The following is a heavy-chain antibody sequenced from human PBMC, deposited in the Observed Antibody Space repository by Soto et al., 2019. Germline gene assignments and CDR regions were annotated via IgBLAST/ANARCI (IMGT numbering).Heavy chain of an antibody. D-gene: IGHD6-13*01. CDR2: ISAYNGNT. J-gene: IGHJ4*02. CDR1: GYTFTSYG. Sequence: ASVKVSCKASGYTFTSYGICWVRQAPGQGLEWMGWISAYNGNTNYAQKLQGRVTMTTDTSTSTAYMELRSLRSDDTAVYYCAIRPAYSSSWSYWGQGTLVTVSS. V-gene: IGHV1-18*04. CDR3: AIRPAYSSSWSY.